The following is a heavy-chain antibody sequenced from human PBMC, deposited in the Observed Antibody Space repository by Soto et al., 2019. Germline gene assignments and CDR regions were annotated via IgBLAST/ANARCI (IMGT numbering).Heavy chain of an antibody. J-gene: IGHJ4*02. V-gene: IGHV4-34*01. Sequence: SETLSLTCAVYGGSFSGYYWSWIRQPPGKGLEWIGEINHSGSTNYNPSLKSRVTISVDTSKNQFSLKLSSVTAADTAVYYCARVRSVTTSYFDYWGQGTLVTVSS. D-gene: IGHD4-17*01. CDR3: ARVRSVTTSYFDY. CDR2: INHSGST. CDR1: GGSFSGYY.